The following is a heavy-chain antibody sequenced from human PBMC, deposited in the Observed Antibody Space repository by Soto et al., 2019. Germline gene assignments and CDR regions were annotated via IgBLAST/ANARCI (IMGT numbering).Heavy chain of an antibody. CDR2: IYYSGST. V-gene: IGHV4-39*01. Sequence: SETLSVTCPVSGGSISSSSYYWGWIRQPPGKGLEWIGSIYYSGSTYYNPSLKSRVTISVDTSKNQFSLKLSSVTAADTAVYYCARLSYPSIDSITMIVPLVYWGQGTLVTVS. CDR1: GGSISSSSYY. J-gene: IGHJ4*02. D-gene: IGHD3-22*01. CDR3: ARLSYPSIDSITMIVPLVY.